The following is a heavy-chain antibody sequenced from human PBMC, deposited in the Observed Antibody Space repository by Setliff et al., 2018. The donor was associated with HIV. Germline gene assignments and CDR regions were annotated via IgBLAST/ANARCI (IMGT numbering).Heavy chain of an antibody. V-gene: IGHV1-18*01. CDR1: GYPFTSYG. D-gene: IGHD1-26*01. Sequence: ASVKVSCKASGYPFTSYGIVWVRQAPGQGLEWMGWISPYNGNTSYAQKLQGRFTMTTDTSTNTVYMDLRSLRSDDTAVYYCAREWRETLHWEAAFDYWGQGTLVTVS. J-gene: IGHJ4*02. CDR2: ISPYNGNT. CDR3: AREWRETLHWEAAFDY.